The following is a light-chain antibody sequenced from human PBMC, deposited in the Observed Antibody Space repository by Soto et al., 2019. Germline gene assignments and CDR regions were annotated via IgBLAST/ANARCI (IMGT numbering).Light chain of an antibody. V-gene: IGKV3-11*01. CDR1: QNIRTY. J-gene: IGKJ5*01. CDR2: DAS. CDR3: QQRNDWPPIT. Sequence: EVVLTQSPATLSLSQGDRATLSCRASQNIRTYLAWYQQKPGQAPRLLISDASNRATGIPARFSGSGSGTDFTLTISSLEPEDFAVYYCQQRNDWPPITFGQGTRLEI.